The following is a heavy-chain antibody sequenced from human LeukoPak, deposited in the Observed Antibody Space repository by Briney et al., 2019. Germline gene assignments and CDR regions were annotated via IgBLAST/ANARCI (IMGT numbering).Heavy chain of an antibody. J-gene: IGHJ4*02. CDR3: ASGIGRRNYFDY. D-gene: IGHD3/OR15-3a*01. CDR2: IIPILGIA. V-gene: IGHV1-69*04. CDR1: GGTFSSYA. Sequence: SWVKVSCKASGGTFSSYAISWVRQAPGQGLEWMGRIIPILGIANYAQKFQSRVTITADKSTSTAYMELSSLRSEDTAVYYCASGIGRRNYFDYWGQGTLVTVSS.